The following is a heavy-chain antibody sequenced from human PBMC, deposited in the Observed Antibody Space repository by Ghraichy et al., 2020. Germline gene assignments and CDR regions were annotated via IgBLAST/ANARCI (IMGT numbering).Heavy chain of an antibody. CDR2: INHSGST. CDR1: GGSFSGYY. V-gene: IGHV4-34*01. D-gene: IGHD2-15*01. J-gene: IGHJ5*02. Sequence: SETLSLTCAVYGGSFSGYYWSWIRQPPGKGLEWIGEINHSGSTNYNPSLKSRVTISVDTSKNQFSLKLSSVTAADTAVYYCARGVRYCSGGSFYHNWFDPWGQGTLVTVSS. CDR3: ARGVRYCSGGSFYHNWFDP.